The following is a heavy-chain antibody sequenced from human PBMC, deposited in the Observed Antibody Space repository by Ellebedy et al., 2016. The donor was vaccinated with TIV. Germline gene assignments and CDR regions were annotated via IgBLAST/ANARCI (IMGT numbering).Heavy chain of an antibody. J-gene: IGHJ6*02. Sequence: SETLSLTCTVSGGSISSSSYYWGWIRQPPGKGLEWIGSIYYSGSTYYNPSLKSRVTISVDTSQNQFSLKLSSVTAADTAVYYCAKHGYGSGSYYKTPYYYYGMDVWGQGTTVTVSS. CDR1: GGSISSSSYY. CDR3: AKHGYGSGSYYKTPYYYYGMDV. V-gene: IGHV4-39*01. D-gene: IGHD3-10*01. CDR2: IYYSGST.